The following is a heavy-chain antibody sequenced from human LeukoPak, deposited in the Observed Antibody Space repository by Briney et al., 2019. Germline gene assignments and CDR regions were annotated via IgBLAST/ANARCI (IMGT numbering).Heavy chain of an antibody. CDR2: ISSSSYI. V-gene: IGHV3-21*01. CDR1: GFTFSSYS. D-gene: IGHD3-22*01. Sequence: GGSLRLSCAASGFTFSSYSMNWVRQAPGKGLEWVSSISSSSYIYYADSVKGRFTISRDNAKNSLYLQMNSLRAEDTAVYYCASIDYYDSSGSEFDYWGQGTLVTVSS. CDR3: ASIDYYDSSGSEFDY. J-gene: IGHJ4*02.